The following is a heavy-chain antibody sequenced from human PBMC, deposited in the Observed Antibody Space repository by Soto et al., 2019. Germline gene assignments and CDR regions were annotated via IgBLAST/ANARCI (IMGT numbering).Heavy chain of an antibody. Sequence: PSETLSLTCTVSGGSISSSSYYWGWTRQPPGKGLEWIGSIYYSGSTYYNPSLKSRVTISVDTSKNQFSLKLSSVTAADTAVYYCASGIAARPSWFDPWGQGTLVTVSS. V-gene: IGHV4-39*01. CDR2: IYYSGST. CDR1: GGSISSSSYY. J-gene: IGHJ5*02. CDR3: ASGIAARPSWFDP. D-gene: IGHD6-6*01.